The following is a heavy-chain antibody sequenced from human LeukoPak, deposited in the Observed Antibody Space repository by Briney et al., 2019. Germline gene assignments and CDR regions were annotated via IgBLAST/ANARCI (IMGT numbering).Heavy chain of an antibody. J-gene: IGHJ4*02. CDR2: IYRGGST. V-gene: IGHV3-66*01. Sequence: GGSLRLSCAASGFTVSSNYMNWVRQAPGKGLEWVSVIYRGGSTYYGDSVKGRFTIARDNSKNTLYLQMNSLRGEDTAVYYCAKDGGSYKYYFDYWGQGTLVTVSS. CDR1: GFTVSSNY. D-gene: IGHD1-26*01. CDR3: AKDGGSYKYYFDY.